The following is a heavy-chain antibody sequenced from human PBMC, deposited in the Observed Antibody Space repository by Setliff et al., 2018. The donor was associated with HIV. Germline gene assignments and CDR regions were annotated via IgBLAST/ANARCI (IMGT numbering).Heavy chain of an antibody. Sequence: ASETLSLTCAVYGGSFSGYYWSWIRQPPGKGLEWIGEINHSGSTNYNPSLKSRVTISVDTSKNQFSLKLSSVTAADTAVYYCARGPRYYDILTGYYKEGDWFDPWG. D-gene: IGHD3-9*01. CDR1: GGSFSGYY. J-gene: IGHJ5*02. V-gene: IGHV4-34*01. CDR3: ARGPRYYDILTGYYKEGDWFDP. CDR2: INHSGST.